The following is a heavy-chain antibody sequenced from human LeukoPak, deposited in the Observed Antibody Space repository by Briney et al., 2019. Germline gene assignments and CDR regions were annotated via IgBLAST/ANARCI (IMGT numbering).Heavy chain of an antibody. Sequence: SGTLSLTCTVSGASISKDYWAWIRQPPGKGLEWIGYVTHSDFNKANGDITNYNPSLESRVTTSPDTPRNQFSLKLTSVTAADTAVYYCARQSFAPFQVGPETPIESWGQGTLVTVSS. CDR1: GASISKDY. CDR2: VTHSDFNKANGDIT. J-gene: IGHJ4*02. V-gene: IGHV4-59*08. D-gene: IGHD1-26*01. CDR3: ARQSFAPFQVGPETPIES.